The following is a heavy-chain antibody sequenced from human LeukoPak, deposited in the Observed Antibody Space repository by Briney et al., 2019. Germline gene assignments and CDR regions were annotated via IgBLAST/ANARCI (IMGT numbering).Heavy chain of an antibody. D-gene: IGHD3/OR15-3a*01. Sequence: GASVKVSCKASGHILTNYGISWVRQAPGQGLEWVGWISSHNDNAHYAQKFQGRVTMTTDTSTSTVYMELRSLGSDDTAMYYCARDGNDVMDCWGQGTLVTVSS. CDR3: ARDGNDVMDC. CDR1: GHILTNYG. CDR2: ISSHNDNA. V-gene: IGHV1-18*01. J-gene: IGHJ4*02.